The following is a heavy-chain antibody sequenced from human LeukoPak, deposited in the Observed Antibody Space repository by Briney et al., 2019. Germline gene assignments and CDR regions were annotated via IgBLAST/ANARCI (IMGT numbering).Heavy chain of an antibody. CDR1: GFTFSSYE. J-gene: IGHJ3*02. Sequence: GGSLRLSCAASGFTFSSYEMNWVRQAPGKGLEWVSYISSSGSTIYYADFVKGRFTISRGKAKNSLYLQMNSLRAEDTAVYYCAREWLQFNAFDIWGQGTMVTVSS. CDR2: ISSSGSTI. CDR3: AREWLQFNAFDI. D-gene: IGHD5-24*01. V-gene: IGHV3-48*03.